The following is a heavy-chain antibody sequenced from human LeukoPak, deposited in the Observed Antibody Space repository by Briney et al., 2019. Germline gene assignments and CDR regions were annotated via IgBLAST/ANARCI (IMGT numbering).Heavy chain of an antibody. CDR1: GYTFTGYY. CDR2: INPNSGGT. D-gene: IGHD5-18*01. V-gene: IGHV1-2*02. J-gene: IGHJ4*02. CDR3: ARDRIQLWLDPEIDY. Sequence: ASVKVSCKASGYTFTGYYMHWVRQAPGQGLEWMGWINPNSGGTNYAQKLQGRVTMTTDTSTSTAYMELRSLRSDDTAVYYCARDRIQLWLDPEIDYWGQGTLVTVSS.